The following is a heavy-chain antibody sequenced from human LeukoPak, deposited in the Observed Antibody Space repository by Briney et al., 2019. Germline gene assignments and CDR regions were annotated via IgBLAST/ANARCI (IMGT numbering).Heavy chain of an antibody. Sequence: GGSLRLSCGGSGFTFSSYAMSWVRQAPGKGLEWVSAISGSGTDTFYANSVKGRFTISKDNPKNTLYLQMNSLRAEDTAVYYCAKGGGSSCYSPSDYWGQGTLVTVSS. D-gene: IGHD2-15*01. J-gene: IGHJ4*02. CDR2: ISGSGTDT. V-gene: IGHV3-23*01. CDR3: AKGGGSSCYSPSDY. CDR1: GFTFSSYA.